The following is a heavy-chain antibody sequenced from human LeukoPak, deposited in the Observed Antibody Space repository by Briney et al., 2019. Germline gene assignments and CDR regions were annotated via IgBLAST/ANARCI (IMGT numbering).Heavy chain of an antibody. D-gene: IGHD2-21*02. J-gene: IGHJ5*02. V-gene: IGHV1-69*04. Sequence: SVKVSCKASGGTFSGYAISWVRQAPGQGLEWMGRIIPILGIANYAQKFQGRVTITADKSTSTAYMELSSLRSEDTAVYYCARDRQVVVTAETRHTRNNWFDPWGQGTLVTVSS. CDR3: ARDRQVVVTAETRHTRNNWFDP. CDR2: IIPILGIA. CDR1: GGTFSGYA.